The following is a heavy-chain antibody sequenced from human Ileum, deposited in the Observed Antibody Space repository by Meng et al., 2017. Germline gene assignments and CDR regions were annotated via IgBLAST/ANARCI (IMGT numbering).Heavy chain of an antibody. Sequence: QWQLQQWGPRPLKPSAPLALTCAGYGGSFSGYYWSWIRQPPGKGLEWIGEINHSGSTNYNPSLKSRVTISVDTSKNQFSLKLSSVTAADTAVYYCARTRRGSSGWYMGYWGQGTLVTVSS. CDR2: INHSGST. V-gene: IGHV4-34*01. J-gene: IGHJ4*02. CDR1: GGSFSGYY. D-gene: IGHD6-19*01. CDR3: ARTRRGSSGWYMGY.